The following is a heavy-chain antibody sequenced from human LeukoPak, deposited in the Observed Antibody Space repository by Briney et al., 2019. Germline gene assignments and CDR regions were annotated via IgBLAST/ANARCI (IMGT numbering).Heavy chain of an antibody. J-gene: IGHJ4*02. D-gene: IGHD3-16*01. V-gene: IGHV3-23*01. CDR2: ISGSGGTT. Sequence: GGSLRLSCAASGFTFSSYAMTWVRQAPGKGLEWVSLISGSGGTTYYADSVKGRFTISRDNSKNTLYLQMNSLRAEDTAVYYCAKDLGLFGYWGQGTLVTVSS. CDR3: AKDLGLFGY. CDR1: GFTFSSYA.